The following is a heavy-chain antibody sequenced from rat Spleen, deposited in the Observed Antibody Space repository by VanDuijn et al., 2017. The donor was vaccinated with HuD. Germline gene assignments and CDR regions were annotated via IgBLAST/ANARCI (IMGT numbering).Heavy chain of an antibody. CDR1: GFTFSRYW. V-gene: IGHV5-58*01. J-gene: IGHJ3*01. CDR3: AKRDYDGYYPFAY. D-gene: IGHD1-12*03. Sequence: EVQLVETGGGFVQPGRSLKLSCVASGFTFSRYWMYWIRQAPGKGLECVSSINGDGGSTYYPDSVKGRFTIPRDNAENTVYLQMNSLRSEETATYYCAKRDYDGYYPFAYWGQGTLVTVSS. CDR2: INGDGGST.